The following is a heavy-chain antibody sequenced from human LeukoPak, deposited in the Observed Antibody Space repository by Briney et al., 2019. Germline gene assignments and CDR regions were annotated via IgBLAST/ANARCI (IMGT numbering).Heavy chain of an antibody. V-gene: IGHV1-2*02. CDR2: INPNSGGT. CDR3: ARYSSPPDALDI. D-gene: IGHD6-13*01. J-gene: IGHJ3*02. Sequence: ASVKVSCKASGYTFTAYYIHWVRQAPGQGLEWMGWINPNSGGTHYAQNFQGRVTMTRDTSIITAYMELTRLRSDDTAVYYCARYSSPPDALDIWGQGTMVTVSS. CDR1: GYTFTAYY.